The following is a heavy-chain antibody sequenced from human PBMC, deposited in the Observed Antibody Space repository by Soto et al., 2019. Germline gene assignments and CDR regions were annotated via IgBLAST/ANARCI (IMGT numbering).Heavy chain of an antibody. CDR3: AHEAGSYRGGSFDY. CDR2: ISGRGGNT. D-gene: IGHD3-16*02. Sequence: EVQLLESGGGLVQPGGSLRLSCAASGFTFSSYAMSWVRQAPGKGLEWVSAISGRGGNTYYADSVKGRFTISRDNSKNTLYPQMNRRRAEETAVYYCAHEAGSYRGGSFDYWGQGTLVTVSS. CDR1: GFTFSSYA. V-gene: IGHV3-23*01. J-gene: IGHJ4*02.